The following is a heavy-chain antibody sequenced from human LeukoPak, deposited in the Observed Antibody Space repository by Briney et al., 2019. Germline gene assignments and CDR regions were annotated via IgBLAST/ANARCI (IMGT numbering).Heavy chain of an antibody. V-gene: IGHV4-39*07. CDR2: IYYTGTT. Sequence: SETLSLTCTVSGDSISSGDYYWAWIRQPPGKGLEWIGSIYYTGTTYYNPSLNYRVTISVDTSKNQFSLRLTSVTAADTAVYYCARDSIRVQTGTTPWGRGTLVTVSS. CDR1: GDSISSGDYY. CDR3: ARDSIRVQTGTTP. J-gene: IGHJ5*02. D-gene: IGHD1-1*01.